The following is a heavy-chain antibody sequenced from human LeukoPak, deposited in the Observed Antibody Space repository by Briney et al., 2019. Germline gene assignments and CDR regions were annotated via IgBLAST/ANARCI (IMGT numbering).Heavy chain of an antibody. J-gene: IGHJ5*02. Sequence: SETLSLTCTVSGGSISSGGYYWSWIRQHPGKGLEWIGYIYYSGGTYYNPSLKSRVTISVDTSKNQFSLNLSSVTAADTAVYYCAGGKDTAMAPSYWFDPWGQGTLVTVSS. V-gene: IGHV4-31*03. CDR2: IYYSGGT. D-gene: IGHD5-18*01. CDR1: GGSISSGGYY. CDR3: AGGKDTAMAPSYWFDP.